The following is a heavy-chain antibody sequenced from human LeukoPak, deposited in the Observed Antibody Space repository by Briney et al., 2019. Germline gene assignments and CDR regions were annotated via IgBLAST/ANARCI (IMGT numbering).Heavy chain of an antibody. CDR3: ARDYDSSGYYVFDY. J-gene: IGHJ4*02. CDR1: GFTFSSYW. CDR2: IKQDGSEK. D-gene: IGHD3-22*01. V-gene: IGHV3-7*01. Sequence: GGPLRLSCAASGFTFSSYWVSWVRQAPGKGLEWVANIKQDGSEKYYVDSVKGRFTISRDNAKNSLYLQMNSLRAEDTAVYYCARDYDSSGYYVFDYWGQGTLVTVSS.